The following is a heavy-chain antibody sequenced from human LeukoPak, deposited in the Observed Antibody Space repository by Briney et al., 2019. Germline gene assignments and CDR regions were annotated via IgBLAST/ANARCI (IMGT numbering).Heavy chain of an antibody. V-gene: IGHV4-59*08. Sequence: SETLSLTCTVSGDSISNYYWSWIRQPPGKGLEWMGNIYYSGRTNYNPTLKSRVTISVDTSKNQISLKLSSVTAADTAVYYCARQGVEYYYDSSGCDYWGQGTLVTVSS. CDR3: ARQGVEYYYDSSGCDY. CDR1: GDSISNYY. D-gene: IGHD3-22*01. CDR2: IYYSGRT. J-gene: IGHJ4*02.